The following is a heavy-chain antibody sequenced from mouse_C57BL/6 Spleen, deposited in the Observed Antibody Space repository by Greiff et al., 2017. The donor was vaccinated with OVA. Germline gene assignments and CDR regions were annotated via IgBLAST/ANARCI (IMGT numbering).Heavy chain of an antibody. Sequence: VQLQQSGPELVKPGASVKISCKASGYSFTGHYMNWVKQSPEKSLEWIGEINPSTGGTTYNQKFKAKATLTVDKSSSTAYMQLKSLTAEDAAVYYCARNYGSRRGYFDYWGQGTTLTVSS. D-gene: IGHD1-1*01. V-gene: IGHV1-42*01. J-gene: IGHJ2*01. CDR1: GYSFTGHY. CDR2: INPSTGGT. CDR3: ARNYGSRRGYFDY.